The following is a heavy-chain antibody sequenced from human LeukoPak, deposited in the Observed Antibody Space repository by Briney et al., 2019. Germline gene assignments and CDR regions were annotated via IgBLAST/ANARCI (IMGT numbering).Heavy chain of an antibody. CDR1: GFTFSDYT. CDR2: ISSSGNYI. V-gene: IGHV3-21*01. Sequence: GGSLRLSCAASGFTFSDYTMNWVRQAPGKGLEWVSSISSSGNYIYHADSVKGRFTISRDNAKNSLYLQMNSLRAEDTAVYYCARMPHYGDLNYSFDYWGQGTLVTVSS. CDR3: ARMPHYGDLNYSFDY. J-gene: IGHJ4*02. D-gene: IGHD4-17*01.